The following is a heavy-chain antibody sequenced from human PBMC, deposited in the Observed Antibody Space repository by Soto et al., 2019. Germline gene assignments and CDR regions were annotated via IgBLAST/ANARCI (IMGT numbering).Heavy chain of an antibody. CDR1: GGSFSGYY. CDR3: ARSGIAAAGDFDY. CDR2: IYYSGST. V-gene: IGHV4-59*01. Sequence: SETLSLTCAVYGGSFSGYYWSRIRQPPGKGLEWIGYIYYSGSTNYNPSLKSRVTISVDTSKNQFSLKLSSVTAADTAVYYCARSGIAAAGDFDYWGQGTLVTVSS. J-gene: IGHJ4*02. D-gene: IGHD6-13*01.